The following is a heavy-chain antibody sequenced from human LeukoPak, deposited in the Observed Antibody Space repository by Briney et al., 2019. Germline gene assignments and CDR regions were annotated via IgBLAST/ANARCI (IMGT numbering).Heavy chain of an antibody. J-gene: IGHJ6*02. Sequence: GGSLRLSCAASGFIFSSEATSWVRQAPGKGLEWVSAISVSGGSTYYADSVKGRFTISRDNSKNTLYLQMNSLRAEDTAVYYCAKDPSRPAYYYYGMDVWGQGTTVTVSS. CDR2: ISVSGGST. CDR1: GFIFSSEA. V-gene: IGHV3-23*01. CDR3: AKDPSRPAYYYYGMDV.